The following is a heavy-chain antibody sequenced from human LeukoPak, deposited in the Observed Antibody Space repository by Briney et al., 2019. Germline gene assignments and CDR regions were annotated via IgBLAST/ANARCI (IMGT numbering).Heavy chain of an antibody. CDR1: GYIFTGYY. CDR3: ARFRGSGWYSFDL. CDR2: IQPKSGGT. V-gene: IGHV1-2*02. J-gene: IGHJ5*02. Sequence: ASVRVSCKTSGYIFTGYYIHWVRQAPGQGLEWLGFIQPKSGGTNYAQTFQGRVTMTRDTSISTDYMELSDLRSDDTAVYYCARFRGSGWYSFDLWGQGTLVTVSS. D-gene: IGHD6-19*01.